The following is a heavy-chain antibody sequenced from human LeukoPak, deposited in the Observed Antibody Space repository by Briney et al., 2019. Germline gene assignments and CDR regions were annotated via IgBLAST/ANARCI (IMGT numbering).Heavy chain of an antibody. J-gene: IGHJ3*02. Sequence: PGGSLRLSCTASGFTFSNYWMSWVRQAPGKGLEWVANMKQDGSEKYYVDSVKGRFTISRDSAKNSLYLQMNSLRAEDTAVYYCARVRYFDFWSGNDAFDIWGQGTMVTVSS. D-gene: IGHD3-3*01. CDR1: GFTFSNYW. CDR2: MKQDGSEK. V-gene: IGHV3-7*01. CDR3: ARVRYFDFWSGNDAFDI.